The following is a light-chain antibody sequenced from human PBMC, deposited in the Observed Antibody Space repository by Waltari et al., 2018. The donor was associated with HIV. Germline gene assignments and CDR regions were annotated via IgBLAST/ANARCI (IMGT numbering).Light chain of an antibody. J-gene: IGKJ1*01. Sequence: EIVITQSPATLSSSPGEAAFLSCRARQSVSSNLAWYQQKPGQTPRHLVHGAATRATGVPARCGGSGAGTEFTLTISSLQSEDVAIDYCQQQGDRAPWTFGQGTKVEI. CDR3: QQQGDRAPWT. CDR1: QSVSSN. CDR2: GAA. V-gene: IGKV3D-15*01.